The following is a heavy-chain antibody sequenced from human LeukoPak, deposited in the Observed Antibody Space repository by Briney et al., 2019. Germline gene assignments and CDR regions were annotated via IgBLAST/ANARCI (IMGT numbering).Heavy chain of an antibody. D-gene: IGHD2-2*01. Sequence: SETLSLTCTVSGGSISSYYWSWLRQPPGKGLEWIGYIYYSGSTNYNPSLKSRVTISVDTSKNQFSLKLSSVTAADTAVYYCARDLPYCSSTSCYGYWGQGTLVTVSS. J-gene: IGHJ4*02. CDR3: ARDLPYCSSTSCYGY. CDR2: IYYSGST. V-gene: IGHV4-59*01. CDR1: GGSISSYY.